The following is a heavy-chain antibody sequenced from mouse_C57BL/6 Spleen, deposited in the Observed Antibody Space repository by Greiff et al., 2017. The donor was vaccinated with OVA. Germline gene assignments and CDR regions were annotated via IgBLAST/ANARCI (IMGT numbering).Heavy chain of an antibody. CDR1: GYTFTSYW. D-gene: IGHD2-3*01. CDR3: ASEGYSYYFDY. J-gene: IGHJ2*01. Sequence: QVQLKQPGTELVKPGASVKLSCKASGYTFTSYWLHWVKQRPGQGLEWIGNINPSNGGTNYNEKFKSKATLTVDKSSSTAYMQLSSLTSEDSAVYYCASEGYSYYFDYWGQGTTLTVSS. CDR2: INPSNGGT. V-gene: IGHV1-53*01.